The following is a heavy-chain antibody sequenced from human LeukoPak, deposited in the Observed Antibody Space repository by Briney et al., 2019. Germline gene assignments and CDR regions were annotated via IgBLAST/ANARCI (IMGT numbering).Heavy chain of an antibody. CDR2: IYYSGST. J-gene: IGHJ4*02. CDR3: ARDLGSIYN. D-gene: IGHD1-14*01. Sequence: SETLSLTCTVSGRSISSGGYYWSWIRQHPGQGLEWIGYIYYSGSTNYNPSLKSRVTISVDTSKNQFSLKLSSVTAADTAVYYCARDLGSIYNWGQGTLVTVSS. V-gene: IGHV4-61*08. CDR1: GRSISSGGYY.